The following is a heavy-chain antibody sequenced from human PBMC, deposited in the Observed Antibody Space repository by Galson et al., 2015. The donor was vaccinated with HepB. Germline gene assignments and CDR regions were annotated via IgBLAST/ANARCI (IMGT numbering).Heavy chain of an antibody. J-gene: IGHJ4*02. Sequence: SVKVSCKVSGYTLTELSMHWVRQAPGKGLEWMGGFDPEDGETIYAQKFQGRVTMTEDTSTDTAYMELSSLRSEDTAVYYCATPKAAAGLGAFDYWGQGTLVTVSS. CDR3: ATPKAAAGLGAFDY. V-gene: IGHV1-24*01. D-gene: IGHD6-13*01. CDR2: FDPEDGET. CDR1: GYTLTELS.